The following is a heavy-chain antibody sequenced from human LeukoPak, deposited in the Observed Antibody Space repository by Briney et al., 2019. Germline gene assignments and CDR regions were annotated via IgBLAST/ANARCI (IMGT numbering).Heavy chain of an antibody. CDR2: IYHSGST. CDR3: ARLATETTFSY. V-gene: IGHV4-59*08. Sequence: PSETLSLTCTVSGGSISSYYWSWIRQPPGKGLEWIGSIYHSGSTYYNPSLKSRVTISVDTSKNQFSLKLSSVTAADTAVYYCARLATETTFSYWGQGTLVTVSS. D-gene: IGHD4-17*01. J-gene: IGHJ4*02. CDR1: GGSISSYY.